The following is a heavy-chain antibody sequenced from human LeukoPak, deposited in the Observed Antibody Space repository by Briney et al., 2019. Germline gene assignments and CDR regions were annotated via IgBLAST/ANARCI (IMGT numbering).Heavy chain of an antibody. D-gene: IGHD2-15*01. J-gene: IGHJ6*03. CDR3: ATGTPGVYYYYYMDV. CDR1: GYTLTELS. CDR2: FEPEDGET. Sequence: ASVRVSSMVSGYTLTELSMHWVRQAPGKGGEWVGGFEPEDGETIYAQKFQGRVTMTEDTSTDTAYMELSSLRSEDTAVYYCATGTPGVYYYYYMDVWGKGTTVTVSS. V-gene: IGHV1-24*01.